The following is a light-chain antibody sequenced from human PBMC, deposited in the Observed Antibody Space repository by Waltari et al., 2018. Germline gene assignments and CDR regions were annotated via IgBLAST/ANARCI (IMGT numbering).Light chain of an antibody. V-gene: IGKV4-1*01. Sequence: DIVMTQSPDSLAVSLGERATINCKSSQSVLYSHNNRNYLTWYQQKPGQPPKLPIYWASIRESGVPDRFSGSGSGTDFTLTISSLQAEDVAVYYCQQYYTTPLTFGGGTKVEIK. CDR1: QSVLYSHNNRNY. CDR2: WAS. CDR3: QQYYTTPLT. J-gene: IGKJ4*01.